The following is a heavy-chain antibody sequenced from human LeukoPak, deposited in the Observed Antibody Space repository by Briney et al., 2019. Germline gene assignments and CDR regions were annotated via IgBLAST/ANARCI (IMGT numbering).Heavy chain of an antibody. Sequence: GGSLRLSCAASGFRFSSYEMNWVRQAPGRGLEWVSYIGNTGRTIYYVDSVKGRFTVSRDNAKNSLYLQMSSLRAEDTAIYYCVRGDRYFFDYWGQGTLVTVSS. V-gene: IGHV3-48*03. CDR3: VRGDRYFFDY. CDR1: GFRFSSYE. D-gene: IGHD1-14*01. CDR2: IGNTGRTI. J-gene: IGHJ4*02.